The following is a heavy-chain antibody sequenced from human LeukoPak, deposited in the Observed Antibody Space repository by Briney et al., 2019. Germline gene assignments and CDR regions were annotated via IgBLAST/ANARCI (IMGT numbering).Heavy chain of an antibody. V-gene: IGHV4-34*01. J-gene: IGHJ4*02. CDR2: IYQGGST. CDR1: GFTFSDYS. D-gene: IGHD1-26*01. CDR3: ARSGIVGAILF. Sequence: PGGSLRLSCAASGFTFSDYSMNWIRQPPGKGLEWIGDIYQGGSTNYNPSLRGRVTISVDTSKNQFSLKLSSVTAADTAVYYCARSGIVGAILFWGQGTLVTVSS.